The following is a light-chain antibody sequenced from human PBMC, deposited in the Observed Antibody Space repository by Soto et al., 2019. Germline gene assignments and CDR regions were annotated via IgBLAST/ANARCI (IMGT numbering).Light chain of an antibody. V-gene: IGKV3-20*01. Sequence: EIVLKQSPGTLSLSTGERATLSCMASQSVSSSYLAWYQQKPGQAPRLLIYGASSRATGIPDRFSGSGSGTDFTLTISRLEPEDFAVYYCQQYGSSPWTFGQGTMVDIK. CDR2: GAS. CDR3: QQYGSSPWT. CDR1: QSVSSSY. J-gene: IGKJ1*01.